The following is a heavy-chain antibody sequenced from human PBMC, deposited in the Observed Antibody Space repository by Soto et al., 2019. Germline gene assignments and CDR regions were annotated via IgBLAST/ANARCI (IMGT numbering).Heavy chain of an antibody. CDR2: LYTSGTT. Sequence: SETLSLTCTVSGGSTSGYYWSWIRQPAGKGLDWLGRLYTSGTTNYNPSLKSRITMSVDTSKNQFSLKLSSVTAADTAVYYCARSSPSLLWSGNNWFDPWGQGTLVTVSS. D-gene: IGHD2-21*01. CDR1: GGSTSGYY. CDR3: ARSSPSLLWSGNNWFDP. J-gene: IGHJ5*02. V-gene: IGHV4-4*07.